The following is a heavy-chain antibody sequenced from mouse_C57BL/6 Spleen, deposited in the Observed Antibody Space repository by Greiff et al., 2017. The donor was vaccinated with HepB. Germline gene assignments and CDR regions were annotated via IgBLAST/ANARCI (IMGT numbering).Heavy chain of an antibody. D-gene: IGHD2-2*01. V-gene: IGHV1-53*01. CDR2: INPSNGGT. Sequence: VQLQQSGTELVKPGASVKLSCKASGYTFTSYWMHWVKQRPGQGLEWIGNINPSNGGTNYNEKFKSKATLTVDKSSSTAYMQLSSLTSEDSAVYYCARSHYGYDVEFAYWGQGTLVTVSA. CDR3: ARSHYGYDVEFAY. CDR1: GYTFTSYW. J-gene: IGHJ3*01.